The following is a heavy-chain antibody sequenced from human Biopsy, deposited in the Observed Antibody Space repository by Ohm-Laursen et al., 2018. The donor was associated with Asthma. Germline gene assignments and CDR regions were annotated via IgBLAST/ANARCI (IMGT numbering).Heavy chain of an antibody. CDR1: GRPINNFY. Sequence: VTLSLPCTFSGRPINNFYWSWIRQPPGKGLESIGHVYYSGSTNYNPSLKSRVTISIDASKNQFSLKLTSVTAADTAVYYCARGVDRVTGLLDHFDSWGQGTLVTVSS. CDR2: VYYSGST. CDR3: ARGVDRVTGLLDHFDS. J-gene: IGHJ4*02. D-gene: IGHD2-21*02. V-gene: IGHV4-59*01.